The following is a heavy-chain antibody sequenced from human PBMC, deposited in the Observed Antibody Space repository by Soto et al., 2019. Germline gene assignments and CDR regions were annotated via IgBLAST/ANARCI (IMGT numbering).Heavy chain of an antibody. CDR2: IYYSGST. CDR1: GGSISSYY. D-gene: IGHD6-13*01. Sequence: SETLSLTCTVSGGSISSYYWSWIRQPPGKGLEWIGYIYYSGSTNYNPSLKSRVTISVDTSKNQFSLKLSSVTAADTAVYYCARVGSSSSWYDVSYYYYMDVWGKGTTVTVSS. CDR3: ARVGSSSSWYDVSYYYYMDV. V-gene: IGHV4-59*01. J-gene: IGHJ6*03.